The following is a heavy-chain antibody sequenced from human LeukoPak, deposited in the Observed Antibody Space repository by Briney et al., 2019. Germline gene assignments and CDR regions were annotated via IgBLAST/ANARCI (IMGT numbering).Heavy chain of an antibody. CDR3: ASLLDSSGYYSPWEVDY. Sequence: ASVKVSCKASGYTFTGYYMHWVRQAPGQGLEWMGQINPNSGGTNYAQKFQGRVTMTRDTSISTAYMELSRLRSDDTAVYYCASLLDSSGYYSPWEVDYWGQGTLVTVSS. V-gene: IGHV1-2*06. CDR2: INPNSGGT. J-gene: IGHJ4*02. CDR1: GYTFTGYY. D-gene: IGHD3-22*01.